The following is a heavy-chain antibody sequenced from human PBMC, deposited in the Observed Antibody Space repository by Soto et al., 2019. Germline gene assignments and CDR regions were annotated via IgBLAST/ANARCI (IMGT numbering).Heavy chain of an antibody. Sequence: EVQLVESGGDLVQPGGSLRLSCAASGFTFSSYDFHWVRQATGKGLEWVSGIGTAGDTYYAGSVKGRFTISRENAKNSLYLQMNSLRVGDTAVYYCTRGAAGFDYWGQGTLVTGSS. CDR3: TRGAAGFDY. V-gene: IGHV3-13*01. J-gene: IGHJ4*02. D-gene: IGHD6-13*01. CDR2: IGTAGDT. CDR1: GFTFSSYD.